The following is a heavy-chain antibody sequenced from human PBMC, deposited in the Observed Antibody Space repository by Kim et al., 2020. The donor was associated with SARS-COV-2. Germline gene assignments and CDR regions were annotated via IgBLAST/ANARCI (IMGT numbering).Heavy chain of an antibody. CDR1: GGSISSYY. D-gene: IGHD2-21*02. J-gene: IGHJ5*02. CDR2: IYYSGST. CDR3: ASIYCGGDCYPDT. Sequence: SETLSLICTVSGGSISSYYWSWIRQPPGKGLEWIGYIYYSGSTNYNPSLKSRVTISVDTSKNQFSLKLSSVTAADTAVYYCASIYCGGDCYPDTWGQGTLVTVSS. V-gene: IGHV4-59*13.